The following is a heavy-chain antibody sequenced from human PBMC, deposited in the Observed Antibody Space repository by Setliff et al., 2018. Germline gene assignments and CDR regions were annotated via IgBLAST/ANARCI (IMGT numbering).Heavy chain of an antibody. J-gene: IGHJ4*02. D-gene: IGHD1-1*01. CDR2: IYYSGST. CDR3: ARVRNTQNGFFDY. CDR1: GGSISSHY. Sequence: SETLSLTCTVSGGSISSHYWSWIRQPPGKGLEWIGSIYYSGSTNYNPSLKSRLTISVDTSKNQFSLRLTSVTAADTAIYYCARVRNTQNGFFDYWSQGTLVTVSS. V-gene: IGHV4-59*11.